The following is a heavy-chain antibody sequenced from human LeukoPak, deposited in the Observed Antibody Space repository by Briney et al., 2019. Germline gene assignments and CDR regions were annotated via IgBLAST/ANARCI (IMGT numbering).Heavy chain of an antibody. CDR2: ISSSSSTI. Sequence: GGSLRLSCAASGFTFSSYSMNWVGQAPGKGLEWVSYISSSSSTIYYADSVKGRFTISRDNAKNSLYLQMNSLRDEDTAVYYCASSVVAAPYLVDYWGQGTLVTVSS. V-gene: IGHV3-48*02. J-gene: IGHJ4*02. D-gene: IGHD2-15*01. CDR1: GFTFSSYS. CDR3: ASSVVAAPYLVDY.